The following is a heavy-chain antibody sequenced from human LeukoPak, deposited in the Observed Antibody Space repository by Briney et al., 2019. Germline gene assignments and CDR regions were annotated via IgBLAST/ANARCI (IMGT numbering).Heavy chain of an antibody. Sequence: GGSLRLSCPASGFTFSSYWMSWVRQAPGKGLEWVSFIYSVGSTYYADSGKGRFTFSRANSKNTRYLQMKSLRAGDTAVYYCARVDSYGGNSNYFDYWGQGTLVTVSS. CDR2: IYSVGST. J-gene: IGHJ4*02. CDR3: ARVDSYGGNSNYFDY. D-gene: IGHD4-23*01. V-gene: IGHV3-53*01. CDR1: GFTFSSYW.